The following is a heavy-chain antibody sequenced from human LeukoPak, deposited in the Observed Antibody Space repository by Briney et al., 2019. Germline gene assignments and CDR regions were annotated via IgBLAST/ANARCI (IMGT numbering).Heavy chain of an antibody. CDR1: GGSLSSYY. CDR3: AKFRGYAYYFDY. CDR2: IYYSGTT. J-gene: IGHJ4*02. Sequence: PSETLSLTCTVSGGSLSSYYWSWTRQPPGKGLEWIGYIYYSGTTNYNPSLKSRVTISVDTSKNQFSLKLSSVTAADTAVYYCAKFRGYAYYFDYWGQGTLVTVSS. D-gene: IGHD5-18*01. V-gene: IGHV4-59*08.